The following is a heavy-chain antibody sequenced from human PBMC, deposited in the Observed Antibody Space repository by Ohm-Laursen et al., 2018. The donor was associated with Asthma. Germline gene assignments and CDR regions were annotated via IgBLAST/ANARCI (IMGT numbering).Heavy chain of an antibody. Sequence: SLRLSCTAPGYTFSRYSIHWVRQVPGKGLEWVASISTASTFIYYADSVRGLFTTSRDNAKNSVYLQMNSLRAEDTALYYCARIGTEWELPGREYSLHHWGQGTQVTVSS. CDR3: ARIGTEWELPGREYSLHH. CDR2: ISTASTFI. D-gene: IGHD1-26*01. J-gene: IGHJ1*01. CDR1: GYTFSRYS. V-gene: IGHV3-21*01.